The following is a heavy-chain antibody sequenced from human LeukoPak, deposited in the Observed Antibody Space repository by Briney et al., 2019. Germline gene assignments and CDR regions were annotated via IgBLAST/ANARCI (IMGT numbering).Heavy chain of an antibody. Sequence: SETLSLTCTVSGDSISSSSSYWGWIRQPPGKGLEWIGSIYYSGNTYYNTSLKSRVTISVDTSKNQFSLKLSSVTAADTAVYYCARRRGYYYNNWFDPWGQGTLVTVSS. D-gene: IGHD3-10*01. CDR3: ARRRGYYYNNWFDP. J-gene: IGHJ5*02. CDR1: GDSISSSSSY. CDR2: IYYSGNT. V-gene: IGHV4-39*01.